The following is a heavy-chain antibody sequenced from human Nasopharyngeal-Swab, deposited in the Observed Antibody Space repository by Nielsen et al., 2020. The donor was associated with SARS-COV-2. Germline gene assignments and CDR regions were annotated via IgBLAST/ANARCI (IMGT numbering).Heavy chain of an antibody. CDR3: AREMAPNLGGFDY. CDR2: IIPIFGTA. J-gene: IGHJ4*02. D-gene: IGHD5-24*01. V-gene: IGHV1-69*06. Sequence: SVKVSCKASGGTFSSYAISWVRQAPGQGLEWMGGIIPIFGTANYAQKFQGRVTITADKSTSTVYMELSSLRSEDTAVYYCAREMAPNLGGFDYWGQGTLVTVSS. CDR1: GGTFSSYA.